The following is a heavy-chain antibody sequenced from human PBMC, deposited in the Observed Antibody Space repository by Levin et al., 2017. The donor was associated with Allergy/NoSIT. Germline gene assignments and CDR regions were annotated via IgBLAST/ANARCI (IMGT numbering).Heavy chain of an antibody. Sequence: SETLSLTCTVSGGSISSYYWSWIRQPPGKGLEWIGYIYYSGSTNYNPSLKSRVTISVDTSKNQFSLKLSSVTAADTAVYYCARHALSWWFDYWGQGTLVTVSS. CDR1: GGSISSYY. J-gene: IGHJ4*02. V-gene: IGHV4-59*08. CDR3: ARHALSWWFDY. D-gene: IGHD2-15*01. CDR2: IYYSGST.